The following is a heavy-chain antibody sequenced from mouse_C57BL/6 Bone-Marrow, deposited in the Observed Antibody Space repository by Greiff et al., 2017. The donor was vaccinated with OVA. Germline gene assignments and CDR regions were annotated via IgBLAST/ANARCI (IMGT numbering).Heavy chain of an antibody. Sequence: QVQLQQPGAELVKPGASVKLSCKASGYTFTSYWMHWVKQRPGRGLEWIGRIDPNSGGTSYNQKFKGKATLTVDQSSSTAYMQLNSLTSEDSAVYYCARERGWVYWYFDVWGTGTTVTVSS. D-gene: IGHD3-3*01. CDR3: ARERGWVYWYFDV. CDR1: GYTFTSYW. J-gene: IGHJ1*03. V-gene: IGHV1-62-3*01. CDR2: IDPNSGGT.